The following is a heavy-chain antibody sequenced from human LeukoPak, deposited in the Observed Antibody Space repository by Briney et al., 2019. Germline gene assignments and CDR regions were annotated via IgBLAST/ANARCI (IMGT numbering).Heavy chain of an antibody. Sequence: GGSLRLSCAASGFTFSSYGMHWVRQAPGKGLEWVAVIWYDRSNKYYADSVKGRFTISRDNSKNTLYLQMNSLRAEDTAVYYCARDETGTTTSYGMDVWGQGTTVTVSS. V-gene: IGHV3-33*01. J-gene: IGHJ6*02. CDR2: IWYDRSNK. D-gene: IGHD1-7*01. CDR1: GFTFSSYG. CDR3: ARDETGTTTSYGMDV.